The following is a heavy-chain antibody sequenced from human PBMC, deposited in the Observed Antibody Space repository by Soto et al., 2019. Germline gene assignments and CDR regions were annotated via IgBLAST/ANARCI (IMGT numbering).Heavy chain of an antibody. CDR2: IDWDDDK. J-gene: IGHJ5*02. Sequence: GPTLVNPTQTLTLTCTFSGFSLSTSGMCVSWIRQPPGKALEWLALIDWDDDKYYSTSLKTRLTISKDTSKNQVVLTMTNMDPVDTATYYCARNPRGSGSYYNPWFDPWGQGTLVTVSS. CDR3: ARNPRGSGSYYNPWFDP. CDR1: GFSLSTSGMC. D-gene: IGHD3-10*01. V-gene: IGHV2-70*01.